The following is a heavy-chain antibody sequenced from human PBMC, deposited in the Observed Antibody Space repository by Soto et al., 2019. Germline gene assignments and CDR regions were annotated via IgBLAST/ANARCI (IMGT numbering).Heavy chain of an antibody. CDR1: GFTFSSYA. Sequence: PVGSLRLSCAASGFTFSSYAMSWVRQAPGKGLEWVSAISGSGGSTYYADSVKGRFTISRDNSKNTLYLQMNSLRAEDTAVYYCAKVDTSYYYDSSGYYREPFDYWGQGTLVTVSS. CDR3: AKVDTSYYYDSSGYYREPFDY. J-gene: IGHJ4*02. D-gene: IGHD3-22*01. CDR2: ISGSGGST. V-gene: IGHV3-23*01.